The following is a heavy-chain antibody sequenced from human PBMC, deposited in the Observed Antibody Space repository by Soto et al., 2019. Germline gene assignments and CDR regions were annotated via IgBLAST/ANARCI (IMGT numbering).Heavy chain of an antibody. CDR1: GGSISSYY. CDR3: ASSAAYCSGGSCHYYYYYMDV. D-gene: IGHD2-15*01. V-gene: IGHV4-59*01. CDR2: IYYSGST. Sequence: SETLSLTCTVSGGSISSYYWSWIRQSPGKGLEWIGYIYYSGSTNYNPSLKSRVTISGDTSKNQFSLKLSSVTAADPAVYYCASSAAYCSGGSCHYYYYYMDVWGKGTTVTVSS. J-gene: IGHJ6*03.